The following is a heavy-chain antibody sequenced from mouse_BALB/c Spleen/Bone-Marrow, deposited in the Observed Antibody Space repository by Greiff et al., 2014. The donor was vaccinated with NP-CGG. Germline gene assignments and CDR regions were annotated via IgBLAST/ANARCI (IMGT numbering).Heavy chain of an antibody. CDR1: GFNIKDTY. D-gene: IGHD1-1*01. V-gene: IGHV14-3*02. J-gene: IGHJ2*01. CDR2: IDPANGNT. CDR3: ARYYYGTLLDY. Sequence: VQLQQSGAELVKSGASVKLSCTASGFNIKDTYMHWVKQRPEQGLEWIGRIDPANGNTKYDPKFQGKATITADTSSNPAYLQLSSLTSEDTAVYYCARYYYGTLLDYWGQGTTLTVSS.